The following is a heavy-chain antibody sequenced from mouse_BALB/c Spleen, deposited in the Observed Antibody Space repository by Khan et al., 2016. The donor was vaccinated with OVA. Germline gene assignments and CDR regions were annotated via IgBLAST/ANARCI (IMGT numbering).Heavy chain of an antibody. J-gene: IGHJ4*01. D-gene: IGHD1-1*01. CDR1: GYTFTNYG. Sequence: QIQLVQSGPELKKPGETVKISCKASGYTFTNYGMNWVKQSPGTALKWMGWINTYTGEPTYADDFKGRFAFSLETSASTAYLQINNLKNEDTATYFCARPPYVYDTLDYWGQGTSVTVSS. CDR3: ARPPYVYDTLDY. V-gene: IGHV9-3-1*01. CDR2: INTYTGEP.